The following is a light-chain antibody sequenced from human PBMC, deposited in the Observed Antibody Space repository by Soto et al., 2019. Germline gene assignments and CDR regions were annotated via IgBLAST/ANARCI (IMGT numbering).Light chain of an antibody. CDR3: QSYDRSLSGYV. CDR1: SSNIGAGYD. Sequence: QSVLTQPPSVSGAPGQRVTISCTGSSSNIGAGYDVHWYQQLPGTAPKLLIYVNNNRPSGVPDRYSGSKSGTLASLAITGLQAEDEADYYCQSYDRSLSGYVFGTGTKVTVL. CDR2: VNN. J-gene: IGLJ1*01. V-gene: IGLV1-40*01.